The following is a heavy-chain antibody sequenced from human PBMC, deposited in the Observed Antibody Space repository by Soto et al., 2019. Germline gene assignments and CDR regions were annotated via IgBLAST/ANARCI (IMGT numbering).Heavy chain of an antibody. CDR3: ARSAGDYYYYMDV. V-gene: IGHV1-69*13. J-gene: IGHJ6*03. CDR2: IIPIFGTA. D-gene: IGHD6-13*01. Sequence: SVKVSCKASGGTFSSYAISWVRQAPGQGLEWMGGIIPIFGTANYAQKFQGRVTITADASTSTAYMELSRLRSDDTAVYYCARSAGDYYYYMDVWGKGTTVTVSS. CDR1: GGTFSSYA.